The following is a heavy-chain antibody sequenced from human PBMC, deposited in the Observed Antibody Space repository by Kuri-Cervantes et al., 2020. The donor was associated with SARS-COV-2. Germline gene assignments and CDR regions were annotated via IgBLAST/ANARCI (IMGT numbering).Heavy chain of an antibody. Sequence: LSLTCAASGFTFSSYEMNWVRQAPGKGLEWVSYIGSSGSTIYYADSVKGRFTISRDNAKNSLYLQMNSLRAEDTAVYYCARVVIPAALDYWGQGTLVTVSS. CDR3: ARVVIPAALDY. CDR1: GFTFSSYE. V-gene: IGHV3-48*03. D-gene: IGHD2-2*01. J-gene: IGHJ4*02. CDR2: IGSSGSTI.